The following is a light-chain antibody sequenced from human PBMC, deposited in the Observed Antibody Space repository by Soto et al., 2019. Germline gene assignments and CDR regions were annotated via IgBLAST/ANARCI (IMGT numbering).Light chain of an antibody. Sequence: DIQMTQSPSSLSASVGDRVTITCRASQSIRSYLNWYQQKPGKAPKLLIYAASSLQSGVPSGFSGGGSGTDFTLTIINLQPEDFATYYCQQSYSTPPLTFGGGTKVEIK. V-gene: IGKV1-39*01. CDR3: QQSYSTPPLT. CDR1: QSIRSY. J-gene: IGKJ4*01. CDR2: AAS.